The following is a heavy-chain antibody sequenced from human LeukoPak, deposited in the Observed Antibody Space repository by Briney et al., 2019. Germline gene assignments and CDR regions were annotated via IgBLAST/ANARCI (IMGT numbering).Heavy chain of an antibody. CDR1: GFSLSTRGVG. Sequence: SGPTLAKPTQTLTLTCTFSGFSLSTRGVGVGWIRQPPGKALEWLELIYWDDDKRYSPSLKSRLTITKDTSKNQVVLTMTNMDPVDTATYYCAHRRGRGSIVEVDYWGQGTLVTVSS. CDR2: IYWDDDK. CDR3: AHRRGRGSIVEVDY. V-gene: IGHV2-5*02. D-gene: IGHD3-22*01. J-gene: IGHJ4*02.